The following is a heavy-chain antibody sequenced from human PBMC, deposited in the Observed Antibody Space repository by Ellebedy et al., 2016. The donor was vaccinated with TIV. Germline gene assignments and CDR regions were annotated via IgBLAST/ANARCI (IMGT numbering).Heavy chain of an antibody. CDR3: VRGKSGTFIHHAFDY. V-gene: IGHV3-23*01. Sequence: GESLKISCAASGFTFSTYGMHWVRQAPGKGLEWVSTISHTGSRTYYADSVEGRFTISRDNSKKTLYLQMNSLRAEDTAIYYCVRGKSGTFIHHAFDYWGQGTLLTVSS. CDR2: ISHTGSRT. J-gene: IGHJ4*02. CDR1: GFTFSTYG. D-gene: IGHD3-16*01.